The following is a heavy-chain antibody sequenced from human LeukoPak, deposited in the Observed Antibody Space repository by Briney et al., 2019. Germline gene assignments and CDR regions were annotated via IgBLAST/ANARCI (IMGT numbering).Heavy chain of an antibody. CDR1: GGSITSYK. J-gene: IGHJ4*02. V-gene: IGHV4-4*09. CDR2: ISTSGRT. D-gene: IGHD3-9*01. CDR3: ATSYDNKIVPFDC. Sequence: SETLSLTCTVSGGSITSYKWSWLWQPPGKGLEWIGFISTSGRTDYIPSLSSRVSMSVYTSKNQVSLKLNSVTAADTAVYYCATSYDNKIVPFDCWGQGILVTVSS.